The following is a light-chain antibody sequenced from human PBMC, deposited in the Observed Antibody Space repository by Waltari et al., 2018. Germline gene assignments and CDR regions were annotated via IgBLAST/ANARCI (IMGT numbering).Light chain of an antibody. Sequence: EILMTQSPGTLTVSPGDTVTLSCRASQSVNTNLAWYQQTPGQAPRLLIYGASNRATGTPARFSGRGSGTEFSLAISGLQSEDFAVYYCQQYNDWPPITFGQGTRLEIK. CDR2: GAS. CDR3: QQYNDWPPIT. V-gene: IGKV3-15*01. CDR1: QSVNTN. J-gene: IGKJ5*01.